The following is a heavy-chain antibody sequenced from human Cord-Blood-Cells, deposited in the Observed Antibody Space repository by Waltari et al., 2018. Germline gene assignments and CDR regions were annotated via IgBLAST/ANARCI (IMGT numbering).Heavy chain of an antibody. Sequence: EVQLVESGGGLVQPGGSLRLSCAASGFTFSSYWMSWVRQAPGKGREWGANIKQEGSEKYYVDSVKGRFTISRDNAKNSLYLQMNSLRAEDTAVYYCARAQKGYSGYDFDYWGQGTLVTVSS. V-gene: IGHV3-7*01. CDR1: GFTFSSYW. CDR2: IKQEGSEK. J-gene: IGHJ4*02. D-gene: IGHD5-12*01. CDR3: ARAQKGYSGYDFDY.